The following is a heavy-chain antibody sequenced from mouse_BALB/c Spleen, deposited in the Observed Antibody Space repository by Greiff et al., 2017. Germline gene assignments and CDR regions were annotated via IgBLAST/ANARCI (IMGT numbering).Heavy chain of an antibody. CDR2: IYPYNGGT. J-gene: IGHJ1*01. Sequence: EVQLQQSGPELVKPGASVKISCKASGYTFTDYNMHWVKQSHGKSLEWIGYIYPYNGGTGYNQKFKSKATLTVDNSSSTAYMELRSLTSEDSAVYYCARVGGGNYEDWYFDVWGAGTTVTVSS. D-gene: IGHD2-1*01. CDR3: ARVGGGNYEDWYFDV. V-gene: IGHV1S29*02. CDR1: GYTFTDYN.